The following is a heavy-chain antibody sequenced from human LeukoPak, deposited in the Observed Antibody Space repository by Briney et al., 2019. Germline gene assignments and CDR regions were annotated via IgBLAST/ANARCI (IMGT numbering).Heavy chain of an antibody. D-gene: IGHD3-10*01. CDR3: ARLRGMTTPYYFDY. CDR2: VYPGDSDT. J-gene: IGHJ4*02. Sequence: KAGESLKISCKGSGYSFTSYWIGWVRQMPGKGLEWMGIVYPGDSDTRYSPSFQGQVTISADKSISTAYLQWSSLKASDSAMYYCARLRGMTTPYYFDYWGQGTLVTVSS. CDR1: GYSFTSYW. V-gene: IGHV5-51*01.